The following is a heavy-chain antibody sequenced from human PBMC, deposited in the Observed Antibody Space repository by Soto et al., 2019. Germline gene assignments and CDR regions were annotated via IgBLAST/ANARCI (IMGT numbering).Heavy chain of an antibody. D-gene: IGHD5-18*01. CDR3: ARSLASAGYTYGNFDS. V-gene: IGHV4-59*01. Sequence: SETLSLTCTVSGGSIIGYYWSWIRQSPGKGLEWIGCIYSSGSTNYNPSLKSRVTLSVDTSKNQFSLKLPSMTAADTAMYYCARSLASAGYTYGNFDSWGQGTLVTVSS. J-gene: IGHJ4*02. CDR1: GGSIIGYY. CDR2: IYSSGST.